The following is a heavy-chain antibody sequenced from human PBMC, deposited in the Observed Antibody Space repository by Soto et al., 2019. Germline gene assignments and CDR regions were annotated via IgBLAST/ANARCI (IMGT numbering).Heavy chain of an antibody. CDR2: IIPILGIA. CDR1: GGTFSSYT. J-gene: IGHJ4*02. V-gene: IGHV1-69*02. Sequence: QVQLVQSGAEVKKPGSSVKVSCKASGGTFSSYTISWVRQAPGQGLEWMGRIIPILGIANYAQKFQGRVTITADKSTSTAYMELSSLRSEDTAVYYCLLMVYAMAFDYWGQGTLVTVSS. CDR3: LLMVYAMAFDY. D-gene: IGHD2-8*01.